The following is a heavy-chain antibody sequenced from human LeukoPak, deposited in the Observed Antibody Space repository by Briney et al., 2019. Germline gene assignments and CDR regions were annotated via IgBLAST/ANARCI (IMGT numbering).Heavy chain of an antibody. CDR1: GGTSSTYT. D-gene: IGHD1-14*01. V-gene: IGHV1-69*05. CDR3: ARVDRYYFYLDV. CDR2: IIPIFRAP. Sequence: ASVKVSCKASGGTSSTYTITWVRQAPGQGLEWMGGIIPIFRAPNYAQKFQGRVSITTDESTSTAYMELSSLKSDDTAIYYCARVDRYYFYLDVWGKGTTVTVSS. J-gene: IGHJ6*03.